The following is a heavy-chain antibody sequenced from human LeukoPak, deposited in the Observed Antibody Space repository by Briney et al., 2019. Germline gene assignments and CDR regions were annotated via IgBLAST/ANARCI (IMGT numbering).Heavy chain of an antibody. J-gene: IGHJ4*02. CDR1: GFTFSIYA. Sequence: GGSLRLSCSASGFTFSIYAMHWVRQAPGKGLEYLSGINNNGGTTNYADSVKGRFTISRDNFKNTLYLQMSSLRPEDTAVYYCARDFRYSNYFDYWGQGTLVTVSS. CDR3: ARDFRYSNYFDY. D-gene: IGHD4-11*01. CDR2: INNNGGTT. V-gene: IGHV3-64D*06.